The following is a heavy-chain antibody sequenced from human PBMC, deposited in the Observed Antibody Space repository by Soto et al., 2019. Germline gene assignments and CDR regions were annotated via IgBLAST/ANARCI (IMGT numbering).Heavy chain of an antibody. CDR1: GYTFTSYG. V-gene: IGHV1-18*01. CDR3: ASERRITMVRGAYYYTDV. CDR2: ISAYNGNT. D-gene: IGHD3-10*01. J-gene: IGHJ6*03. Sequence: QVPLVQSGAEVKKPGASVKVSCKASGYTFTSYGISWVRQAPGQGLEWMGWISAYNGNTNYAQKLQGRVTMTTDTSTSTAYMELRSLRSDDTAVYYCASERRITMVRGAYYYTDVWGKGTTVTVSS.